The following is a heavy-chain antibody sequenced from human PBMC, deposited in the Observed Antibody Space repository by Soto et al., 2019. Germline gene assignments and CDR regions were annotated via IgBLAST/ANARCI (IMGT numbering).Heavy chain of an antibody. CDR2: IYYSGST. CDR3: ARLDIILYGVSGFDP. CDR1: GGSISSYY. D-gene: IGHD2-8*01. Sequence: SETLSLTCTVSGGSISSYYWSWIRQPPGKGLEWIGYIYYSGSTNYNPSLKSRVTISVDTSKNQFSLKLSSVTAADTAVYYCARLDIILYGVSGFDPWGQGTLVTVSS. J-gene: IGHJ5*02. V-gene: IGHV4-59*01.